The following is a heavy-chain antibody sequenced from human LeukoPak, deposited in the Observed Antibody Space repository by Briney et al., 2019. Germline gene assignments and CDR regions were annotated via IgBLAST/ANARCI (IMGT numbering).Heavy chain of an antibody. D-gene: IGHD4-17*01. CDR2: INPDNDNT. Sequence: ASVKVSCKASGYTFTSNGIIGVRQAPGQGLEWMGWINPDNDNTEYGQTFQGRLTMTTDTSTSTIYMELRSLTSDDTAVYYCARVYGSYYYYMDVWGEGTTVTVYS. CDR1: GYTFTSNG. CDR3: ARVYGSYYYYMDV. J-gene: IGHJ6*03. V-gene: IGHV1-18*01.